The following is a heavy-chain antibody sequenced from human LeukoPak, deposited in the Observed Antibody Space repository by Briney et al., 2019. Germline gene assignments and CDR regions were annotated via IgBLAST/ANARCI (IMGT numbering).Heavy chain of an antibody. V-gene: IGHV4-59*08. D-gene: IGHD3-22*01. CDR1: GGSISSYY. J-gene: IGHJ4*02. Sequence: SETLSLTRTVSGGSISSYYWSWIRQPPGKGLEWIGYIYYSGSTNYNPSLKSRVTISVDTSKNQFSLKLSSVTAADTAVYYCARCPGYYDSSGYCDYWGQGTLVTVSS. CDR2: IYYSGST. CDR3: ARCPGYYDSSGYCDY.